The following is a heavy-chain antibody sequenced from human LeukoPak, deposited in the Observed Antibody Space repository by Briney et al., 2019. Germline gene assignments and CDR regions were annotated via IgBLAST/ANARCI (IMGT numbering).Heavy chain of an antibody. CDR2: IIPIFGTA. J-gene: IGHJ4*02. V-gene: IGHV1-69*13. Sequence: SVKVSCKASGGTFSSYAISWVRQAPGQGLEWMGGIIPIFGTANYAQKFQGRVTITADESTSTAYMELSSLRSEDTAVYYCARVPNWNDNYFDYWGQGTLVTVSS. CDR3: ARVPNWNDNYFDY. CDR1: GGTFSSYA. D-gene: IGHD1-20*01.